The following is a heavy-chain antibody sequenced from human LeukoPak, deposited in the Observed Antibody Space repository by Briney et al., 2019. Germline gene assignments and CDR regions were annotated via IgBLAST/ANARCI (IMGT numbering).Heavy chain of an antibody. Sequence: GGSLRLSCAASGFTFSSYGMHWVRQAPGKGLEWVAVISYDGSNKYYADSVKGRFTISRDNSKNTLYLQMNSLRAEDTAVYYCAKDSAVTHGMGSVDPWGQGTLVTVSS. V-gene: IGHV3-30*18. CDR1: GFTFSSYG. J-gene: IGHJ5*02. CDR3: AKDSAVTHGMGSVDP. CDR2: ISYDGSNK. D-gene: IGHD4-17*01.